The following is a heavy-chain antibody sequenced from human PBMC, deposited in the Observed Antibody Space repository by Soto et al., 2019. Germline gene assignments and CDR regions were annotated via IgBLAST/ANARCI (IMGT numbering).Heavy chain of an antibody. D-gene: IGHD4-17*01. J-gene: IGHJ3*02. V-gene: IGHV3-33*01. CDR1: GFTFSIYG. CDR3: ARDLSGDYGALDT. Sequence: GGSLRLSCAPSGFTFSIYGMHWACQAPGKGLEWVAVIWYDGSNKVYADSVKGRFTISRDNSKNTLYLQMNSLRAEDTAVYYCARDLSGDYGALDTWGQGTMVTVSS. CDR2: IWYDGSNK.